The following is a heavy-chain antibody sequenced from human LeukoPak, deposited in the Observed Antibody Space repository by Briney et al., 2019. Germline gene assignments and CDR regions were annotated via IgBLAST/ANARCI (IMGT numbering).Heavy chain of an antibody. D-gene: IGHD3-10*01. CDR1: GNYW. J-gene: IGHJ4*02. V-gene: IGHV3-74*01. CDR2: ISGDGSTT. CDR3: AKGLDSGSSFDY. Sequence: PGGSLRLSCAASGNYWMHWVRQAPGKGLVWVSRISGDGSTTSYADSVKDRFTISRDNAKNTLYLQMNSLRAEDTAVYYCAKGLDSGSSFDYWGQGTLVTVSS.